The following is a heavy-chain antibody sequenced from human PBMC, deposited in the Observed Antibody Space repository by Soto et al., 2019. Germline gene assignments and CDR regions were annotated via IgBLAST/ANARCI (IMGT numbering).Heavy chain of an antibody. V-gene: IGHV3-11*01. J-gene: IGHJ4*02. CDR2: ISSDSKTV. CDR1: GFTFNAFY. Sequence: QVQLVQSGGGLVKPGGSLRLSCTTSGFTFNAFYMSWVRQAPGKGLEWVSYISSDSKTVYYADFVKGRFTISRDNAQNTLYLQMNSLSAGDTAVYYCMRDRAQALIRLWGQGTLVTVSS. D-gene: IGHD5-18*01. CDR3: MRDRAQALIRL.